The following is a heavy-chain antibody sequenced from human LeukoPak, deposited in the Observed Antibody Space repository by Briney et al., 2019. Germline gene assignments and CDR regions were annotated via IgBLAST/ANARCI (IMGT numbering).Heavy chain of an antibody. J-gene: IGHJ2*01. D-gene: IGHD5-12*01. CDR3: ARKRSGYVKNWYFDL. Sequence: SETLSLTSAISGGPISNSSYYWGWIRQPPGKGLEWIGSIYYSGSTNYNPSLKSRVTISVDTSKNQFSLKLSSVTAADTAVYCCARKRSGYVKNWYFDLWGRGTLVTVSS. CDR1: GGPISNSSYY. V-gene: IGHV4-39*07. CDR2: IYYSGST.